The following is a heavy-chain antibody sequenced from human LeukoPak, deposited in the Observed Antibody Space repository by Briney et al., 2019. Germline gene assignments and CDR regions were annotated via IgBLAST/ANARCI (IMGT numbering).Heavy chain of an antibody. D-gene: IGHD5-24*01. V-gene: IGHV4-59*01. J-gene: IGHJ4*02. CDR2: IYYSGST. CDR3: ARDRDGYSY. CDR1: GGSISSYY. Sequence: SETLSLTCTVSGGSISSYYWSWIRQPPGKGLGWIGYIYYSGSTNYNPSLKSRVTISVDTSKNQFSLKLSSVTAADTAVYYCARDRDGYSYWGQGTLVTVSS.